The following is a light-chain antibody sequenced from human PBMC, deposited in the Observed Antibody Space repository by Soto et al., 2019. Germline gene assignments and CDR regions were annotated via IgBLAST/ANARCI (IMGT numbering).Light chain of an antibody. CDR2: HAS. CDR1: QDISNY. Sequence: DIQMTQSPSSLSASVGDRVTITCQASQDISNYLNWYQQKPGKAPKLLIYHASNLETGAPSRFSGSQSGTDFSFIISSLQPEDFATYYCQQYDSLPYTFGQGTKVDVK. CDR3: QQYDSLPYT. V-gene: IGKV1-33*01. J-gene: IGKJ2*01.